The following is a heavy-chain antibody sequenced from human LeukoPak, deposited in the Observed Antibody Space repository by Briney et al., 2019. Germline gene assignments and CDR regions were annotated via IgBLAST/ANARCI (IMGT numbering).Heavy chain of an antibody. V-gene: IGHV3-23*01. CDR3: AKWNPYSTSSHLPFFDY. D-gene: IGHD6-6*01. CDR1: GFTFSSYA. Sequence: GGSLRLSCAASGFTFSSYAMNWVRQAPGKGLEWVSTISGSGGSTYYADSVKGRFTISRDNSKNTLYLQMNSLRAEDTALYYCAKWNPYSTSSHLPFFDYWGQETLVTVSS. CDR2: ISGSGGST. J-gene: IGHJ4*02.